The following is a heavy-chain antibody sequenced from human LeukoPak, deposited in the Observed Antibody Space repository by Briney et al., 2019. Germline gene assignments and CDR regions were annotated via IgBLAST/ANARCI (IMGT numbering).Heavy chain of an antibody. CDR1: GFTFNIYT. CDR2: ISSSGTNI. D-gene: IGHD1-26*01. V-gene: IGHV3-21*01. CDR3: ARAEPSSGSFSFDY. Sequence: GGSLRLSCAASGFTFNIYTINWVRQAPGKGLEWVSSISSSGTNIYYADSVKGRFTISRDNAKNSLYLQMNSLRAEDTAVYYCARAEPSSGSFSFDYWGQGTLVTVSS. J-gene: IGHJ4*02.